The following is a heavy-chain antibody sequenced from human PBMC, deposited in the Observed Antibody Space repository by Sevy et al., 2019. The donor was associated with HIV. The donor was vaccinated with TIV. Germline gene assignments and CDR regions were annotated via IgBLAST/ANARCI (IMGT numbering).Heavy chain of an antibody. V-gene: IGHV3-73*01. CDR2: IRSKANSYAT. Sequence: GGSLRLSCAASGFTFSRSAMHWVRQASGKGLEWVGRIRSKANSYATAYAASVKGRFTISRDDSKNTAYLQMNSLKTEDTAVYYCTSRYYYDSSGYRSLFDYWGQGTLVTVSS. J-gene: IGHJ4*02. CDR3: TSRYYYDSSGYRSLFDY. CDR1: GFTFSRSA. D-gene: IGHD3-22*01.